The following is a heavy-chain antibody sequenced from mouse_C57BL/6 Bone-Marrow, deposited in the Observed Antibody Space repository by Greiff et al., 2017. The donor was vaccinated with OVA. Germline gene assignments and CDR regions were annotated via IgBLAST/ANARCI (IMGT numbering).Heavy chain of an antibody. V-gene: IGHV1-64*01. D-gene: IGHD1-1*01. J-gene: IGHJ2*01. CDR1: GYTFTSYW. Sequence: QVQLQQPGAELVKPGASVKLSCKASGYTFTSYWMHWVKQRPGQGLEWIGMIHPNSGSTNYNEKFKSKATLTVDKSSSTAYMQLSSLTSEDSAVYYCARGVITTVGYFDYWGQGTTLTVSS. CDR3: ARGVITTVGYFDY. CDR2: IHPNSGST.